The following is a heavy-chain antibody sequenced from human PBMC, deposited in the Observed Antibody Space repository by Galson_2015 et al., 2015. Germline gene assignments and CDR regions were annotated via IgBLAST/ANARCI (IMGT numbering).Heavy chain of an antibody. CDR3: ARCRGGSGPAGYFDL. D-gene: IGHD2-15*01. CDR1: GFSLSTSGMC. J-gene: IGHJ2*01. CDR2: IDWDDDK. Sequence: PALVKPTQTLTLTCTFSGFSLSTSGMCVSWIRQPPGKALEWLALIDWDDDKYYSTSLKTRLTISNDTSKNQVVLTMTNMDPVDTATYYCARCRGGSGPAGYFDLWGRGTLVTVSS. V-gene: IGHV2-70*01.